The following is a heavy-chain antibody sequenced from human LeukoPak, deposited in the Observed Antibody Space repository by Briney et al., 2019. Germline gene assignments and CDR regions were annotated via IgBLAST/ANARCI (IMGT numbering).Heavy chain of an antibody. CDR3: ARVDGSGSYYGYRGVLDY. Sequence: PSETLSLTCTVSGGSISSSSYYWGWIRQPPGKGLEWIGSIYYSGSTYYNPSLKSRVTISVDTSKNQFSLKLSSVTAADTAVYYCARVDGSGSYYGYRGVLDYWGQGTLVTVSS. J-gene: IGHJ4*02. V-gene: IGHV4-39*07. CDR1: GGSISSSSYY. D-gene: IGHD3-10*01. CDR2: IYYSGST.